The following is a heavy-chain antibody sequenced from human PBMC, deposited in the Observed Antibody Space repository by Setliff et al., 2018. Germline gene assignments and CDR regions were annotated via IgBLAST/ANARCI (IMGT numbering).Heavy chain of an antibody. CDR3: ARGKMDVVAAGGKYCAMDV. V-gene: IGHV1-69*13. CDR2: IIPMFRSG. J-gene: IGHJ6*02. D-gene: IGHD6-13*01. Sequence: ASVKVSCKASGGTFSNYAISWVRQAPGQGLEWMGGIIPMFRSGNYAQRFQGRVTITADESTSTVYMELTSLRAEDTAVYYCARGKMDVVAAGGKYCAMDVWGQGTAVTV. CDR1: GGTFSNYA.